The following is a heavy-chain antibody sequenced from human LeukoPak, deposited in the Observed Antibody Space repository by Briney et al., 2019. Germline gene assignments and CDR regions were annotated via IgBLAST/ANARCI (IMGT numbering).Heavy chain of an antibody. CDR2: ISYDGSNK. CDR1: GFTFSDYA. J-gene: IGHJ4*02. D-gene: IGHD4-17*01. CDR3: ARESLYDYGDYVYFDY. Sequence: GGSLRLSCATSGFTFSDYAMNWVRQAPGKGLEWVAVISYDGSNKYYADSVKGRFTISRDNSKNTLYLQMNSLRAEDTAVYYCARESLYDYGDYVYFDYWGQGTLVTVSS. V-gene: IGHV3-30-3*01.